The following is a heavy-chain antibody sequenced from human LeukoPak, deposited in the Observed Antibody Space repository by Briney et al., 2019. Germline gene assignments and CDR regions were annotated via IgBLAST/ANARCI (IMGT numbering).Heavy chain of an antibody. CDR3: AREDSRLFDY. V-gene: IGHV4-61*02. CDR2: IYTSGST. D-gene: IGHD6-13*01. CDR1: GGSISSSSYY. J-gene: IGHJ4*02. Sequence: SETLSLTCTVSGGSISSSSYYWSWIRQPAGKGLEWIGRIYTSGSTNYNPSLKSRVTMSVDTSKNQFSLKLSSVTAADTAVYYCAREDSRLFDYWGQGTLVTVSS.